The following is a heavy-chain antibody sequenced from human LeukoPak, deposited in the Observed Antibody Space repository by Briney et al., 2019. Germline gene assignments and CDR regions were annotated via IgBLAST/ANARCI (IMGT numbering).Heavy chain of an antibody. Sequence: GGSLRLSCAASGFTFSSYGMHWVRQAPCKGLEWVAFIRYDGSNKYYADSVKGRFTISRDNSKNTLYLQMNSLRAEDTAVYYCAKDGRVYAILDYWGQGTLVTVSS. CDR3: AKDGRVYAILDY. V-gene: IGHV3-30*02. CDR2: IRYDGSNK. CDR1: GFTFSSYG. J-gene: IGHJ4*02. D-gene: IGHD2-8*01.